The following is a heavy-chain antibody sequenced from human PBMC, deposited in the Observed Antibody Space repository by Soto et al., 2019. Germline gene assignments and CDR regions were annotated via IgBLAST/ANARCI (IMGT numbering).Heavy chain of an antibody. CDR3: AKVTWIIAGRERELDY. D-gene: IGHD6-13*01. CDR1: GFRFSDYD. CDR2: IGVSGRST. J-gene: IGHJ4*02. Sequence: GGSLRLSCAAFGFRFSDYDINWVRQAPGKGLEWVAGIGVSGRSTFYADSVKGRFTISRDDSRHTLHLQMNSLRVEDTALYHCAKVTWIIAGRERELDYWGQGTLVTVSS. V-gene: IGHV3-23*01.